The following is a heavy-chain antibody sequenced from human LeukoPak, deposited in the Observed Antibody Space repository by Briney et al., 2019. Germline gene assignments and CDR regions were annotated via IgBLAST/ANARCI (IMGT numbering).Heavy chain of an antibody. CDR3: VNTLVRGSLQYYFDY. J-gene: IGHJ4*02. Sequence: ASVEVSCKASGYTFTGYYMHRVGQAPGQGLEWMGWINPNRGGTIYAKKFQGRVTMTRAPSISTAYLELSRLRSDDTALYYCVNTLVRGSLQYYFDYWVQGTLVTVYS. CDR1: GYTFTGYY. V-gene: IGHV1-2*02. CDR2: INPNRGGT. D-gene: IGHD4-11*01.